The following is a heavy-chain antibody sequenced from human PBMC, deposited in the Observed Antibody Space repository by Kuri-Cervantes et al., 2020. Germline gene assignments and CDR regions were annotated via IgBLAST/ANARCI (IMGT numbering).Heavy chain of an antibody. D-gene: IGHD2-15*01. CDR1: GFTFSSYW. V-gene: IGHV3-74*01. Sequence: GESLKISCAASGFTFSSYWMHWVRQALGKGLVWVSRINSDGSSTSYADSVKGRFTISRDNAKNTLYLQMNSLRAEDTAVYYCARVVAATPYYYYYMDVWGKGTTVTVSS. J-gene: IGHJ6*03. CDR2: INSDGSST. CDR3: ARVVAATPYYYYYMDV.